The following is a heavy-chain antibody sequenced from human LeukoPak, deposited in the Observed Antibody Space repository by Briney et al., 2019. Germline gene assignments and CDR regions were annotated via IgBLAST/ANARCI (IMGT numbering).Heavy chain of an antibody. CDR2: IYYSGST. CDR1: GGSISSYY. V-gene: IGHV4-59*12. D-gene: IGHD1-7*01. CDR3: ARRFLITGTTDFDY. J-gene: IGHJ4*02. Sequence: SETLSLTCTVSGGSISSYYWSWIRQPPGKGLEWIGYIYYSGSTNYNPSLKSRVTILVDTSKNQFSLKLSSVTAADTAVYYCARRFLITGTTDFDYWGQGTLVTVSS.